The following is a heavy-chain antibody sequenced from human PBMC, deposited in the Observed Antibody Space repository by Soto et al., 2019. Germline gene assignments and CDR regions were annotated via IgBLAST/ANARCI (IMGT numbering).Heavy chain of an antibody. CDR2: ISYDGSNK. CDR1: GFTFSSYG. D-gene: IGHD3-3*01. CDR3: AKDKRGSYDFWSGPAYYFDY. J-gene: IGHJ4*02. Sequence: GGSLRLSCAASGFTFSSYGMHWVRQAPGKGLEWVAVISYDGSNKYYADSVKGRFTISRDNSKNTLYLQMNSLRAEDTAVYYCAKDKRGSYDFWSGPAYYFDYWGQGTLVTVS. V-gene: IGHV3-30*18.